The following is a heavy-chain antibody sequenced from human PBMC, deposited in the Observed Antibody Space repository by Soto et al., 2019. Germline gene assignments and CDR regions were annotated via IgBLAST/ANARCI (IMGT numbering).Heavy chain of an antibody. J-gene: IGHJ4*02. CDR2: IIAYNGNT. CDR1: GYTFTSYG. Sequence: ASVKVSCKASGYTFTSYGISWLRQAPIQGREWMGLIIAYNGNTNYSQKLQGRVTMTTDTSTSTAYMELRSLRSDDTAVYYCARDNGAAAAPDDYWGQGTLVTVSS. D-gene: IGHD6-13*01. V-gene: IGHV1-18*04. CDR3: ARDNGAAAAPDDY.